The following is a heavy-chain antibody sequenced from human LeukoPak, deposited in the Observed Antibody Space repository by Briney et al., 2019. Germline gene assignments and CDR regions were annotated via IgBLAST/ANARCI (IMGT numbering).Heavy chain of an antibody. CDR1: GFTFSSYA. J-gene: IGHJ6*01. V-gene: IGHV3-74*01. D-gene: IGHD3-16*01. Sequence: GGSLRLSCAASGFTFSSYAMSWVRQAPGKGLVWVSRLNTDGSSTSYADSVKGRFTISRDNAKNTLYLQMNSLRAEDTAVYYCARDDAFRGVAMDVWGQGTTVTVSS. CDR3: ARDDAFRGVAMDV. CDR2: LNTDGSST.